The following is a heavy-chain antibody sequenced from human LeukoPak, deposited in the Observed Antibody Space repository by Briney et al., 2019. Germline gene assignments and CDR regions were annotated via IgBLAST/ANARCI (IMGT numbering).Heavy chain of an antibody. CDR1: GGSISSYY. Sequence: PSETLSLTCTVSGGSISSYYWSWIRQPAGKGLEWIGRIYTSGSTNYNPSLKSRVTMSVDTSKNQFSLKLSSVTAADTAVYYCAREMVRGVIISSYYFDYWGQGTLVTVSS. CDR3: AREMVRGVIISSYYFDY. CDR2: IYTSGST. D-gene: IGHD3-10*01. V-gene: IGHV4-4*07. J-gene: IGHJ4*02.